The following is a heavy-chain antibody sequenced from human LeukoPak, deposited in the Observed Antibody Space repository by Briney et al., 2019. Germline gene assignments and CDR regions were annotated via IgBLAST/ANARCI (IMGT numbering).Heavy chain of an antibody. CDR3: ASGDYGDFSRFDF. CDR2: IHYSGST. V-gene: IGHV4-59*08. J-gene: IGHJ4*02. CDR1: GGSISSYY. Sequence: SETLSLTCTVSGGSISSYYWSWIRQPPGKGLEWIGYIHYSGSTNHNPSLKSRVAISVDTSKNQFSLKLSSVTAADTAVYYCASGDYGDFSRFDFWGQGTLVTVSS. D-gene: IGHD4-17*01.